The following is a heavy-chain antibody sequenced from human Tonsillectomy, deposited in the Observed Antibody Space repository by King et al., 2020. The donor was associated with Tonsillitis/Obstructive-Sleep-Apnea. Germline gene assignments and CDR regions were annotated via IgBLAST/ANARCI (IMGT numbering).Heavy chain of an antibody. CDR3: AKGNTYYYDSSGYHFDY. J-gene: IGHJ4*02. Sequence: VQLVESGGVVVQPGGSLRLSCAASGFTFDDYTMHWVRQAPGKGLEWVSLISWDGGSTYHADSVKGRFTISRDNSKNSLYLQMNSLRTEDTALYYCAKGNTYYYDSSGYHFDYWGQGTLVTVSS. D-gene: IGHD3-22*01. V-gene: IGHV3-43*01. CDR2: ISWDGGST. CDR1: GFTFDDYT.